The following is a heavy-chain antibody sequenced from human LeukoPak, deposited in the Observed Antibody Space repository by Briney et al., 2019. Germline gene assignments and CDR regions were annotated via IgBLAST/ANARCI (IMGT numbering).Heavy chain of an antibody. D-gene: IGHD3-10*01. J-gene: IGHJ3*02. V-gene: IGHV5-51*01. CDR1: GYTFIDYS. CDR3: ARRWVYYGSGSYYNKYAFDI. Sequence: GESLKISCKGSGYTFIDYSIAWVRQMPGKGLEWMGFIHPADSHTTYSPSFQGQVTFSADKSTNTAYLQWSSLKASDTAMYYCARRWVYYGSGSYYNKYAFDIWGQGTMVTVSS. CDR2: IHPADSHT.